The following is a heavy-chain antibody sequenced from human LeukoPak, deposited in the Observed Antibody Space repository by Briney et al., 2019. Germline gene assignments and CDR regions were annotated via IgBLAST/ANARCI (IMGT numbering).Heavy chain of an antibody. CDR2: INPNSGGT. CDR3: ARPEPDCSSTSCYMDV. CDR1: GYTFTGYY. V-gene: IGHV1-2*02. Sequence: GASVKVSCKASGYTFTGYYMHWVRQAPGQGLEWMGWINPNSGGTNYAQKFQGRVTMTRDTSISTAYMELSRLRSDDKAVYYCARPEPDCSSTSCYMDVWGQGTTVTVSS. D-gene: IGHD2-2*01. J-gene: IGHJ6*02.